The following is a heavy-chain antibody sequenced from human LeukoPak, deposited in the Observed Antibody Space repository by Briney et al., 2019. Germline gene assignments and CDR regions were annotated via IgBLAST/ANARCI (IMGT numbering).Heavy chain of an antibody. V-gene: IGHV4-4*02. CDR2: IYHSGST. D-gene: IGHD6-13*01. J-gene: IGHJ4*02. CDR3: ARGGSSWPYYFDY. Sequence: PSETLSLTCAVSGGSISSSNWWSWVRQPPGKGLEWIGEIYHSGSTNYNPSLKSRVTISVDKSKHQFSLKLSSVTAADTAVYYCARGGSSWPYYFDYWGQGTLVTVSS. CDR1: GGSISSSNW.